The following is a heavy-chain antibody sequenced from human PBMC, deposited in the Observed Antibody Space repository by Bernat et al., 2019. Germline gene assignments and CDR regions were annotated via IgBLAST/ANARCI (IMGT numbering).Heavy chain of an antibody. V-gene: IGHV1-69*01. J-gene: IGHJ4*02. CDR3: ARSESSLMVQGVAFDY. Sequence: QVQLVQSGAEVKKPGASVKVSCKASGYTFTGYYMNWVRQAPGQGLEWMGGIIPIFGTANYAQKFQGRVTITADESTSTAYMELSSLRSEDTAVYYCARSESSLMVQGVAFDYWGQGTLVTVSS. CDR2: IIPIFGTA. CDR1: GYTFTGYY. D-gene: IGHD3-10*01.